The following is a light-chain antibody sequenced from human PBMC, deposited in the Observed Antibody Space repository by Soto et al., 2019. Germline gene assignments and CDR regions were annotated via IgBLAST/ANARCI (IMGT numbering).Light chain of an antibody. CDR3: QQSYSTPIS. J-gene: IGKJ5*01. CDR2: TAS. V-gene: IGKV1-39*01. CDR1: QSISSH. Sequence: DIRMTQSPASLSASLGDTVTITWGASQSISSHLNWYQQKPGKAPNLLMYTASNLQSGVPSRFSGSGYGTDFNLTISSLQPEDFATYYCQQSYSTPISFGQGTRLEIK.